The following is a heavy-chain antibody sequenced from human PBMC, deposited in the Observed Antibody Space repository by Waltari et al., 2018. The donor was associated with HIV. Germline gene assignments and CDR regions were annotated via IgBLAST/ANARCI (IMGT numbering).Heavy chain of an antibody. J-gene: IGHJ3*02. V-gene: IGHV4-38-2*02. D-gene: IGHD3-22*01. Sequence: QVLLQESGPRLVQSSETLSLTCTVSASSISRNYYWGWIRQAPGNGLEWIGSIYRSGTTYYNPYFKTRVTISVNMSKNQYSLKLSSLTAADTAMYYGARDQDYYDSSGYTSYAFDIWGRGKMISVSS. CDR2: IYRSGTT. CDR3: ARDQDYYDSSGYTSYAFDI. CDR1: ASSISRNYY.